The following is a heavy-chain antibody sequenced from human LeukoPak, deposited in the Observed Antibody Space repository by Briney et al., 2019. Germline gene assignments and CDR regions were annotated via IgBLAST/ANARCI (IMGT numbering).Heavy chain of an antibody. CDR2: IIPIFGTA. V-gene: IGHV1-69*05. D-gene: IGHD1-7*01. J-gene: IGHJ5*02. CDR1: GGTFSSYA. Sequence: GASVKVSCKASGGTFSSYAISWVRQAPGQGLEWMGGIIPIFGTANYAQKFQGRVTITTDESTSTAYMELSSLRSEDTAVYYCARVGTGTTGNWFDPWGQGTLVIVSS. CDR3: ARVGTGTTGNWFDP.